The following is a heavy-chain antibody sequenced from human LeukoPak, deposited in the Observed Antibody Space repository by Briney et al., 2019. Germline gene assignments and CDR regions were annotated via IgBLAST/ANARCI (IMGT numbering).Heavy chain of an antibody. CDR2: VSYSGNT. J-gene: IGHJ4*02. CDR3: ARHTGGTTYDY. Sequence: PSETLSLTCTVSGGSISPHYWSWIRQPPAKGLEWIGYVSYSGNTNYNPSLKSRVTISVDTSKNHFSLKLSSVTAADTAVYYCARHTGGTTYDYWGQGTLVTVSS. V-gene: IGHV4-59*08. CDR1: GGSISPHY. D-gene: IGHD2-8*02.